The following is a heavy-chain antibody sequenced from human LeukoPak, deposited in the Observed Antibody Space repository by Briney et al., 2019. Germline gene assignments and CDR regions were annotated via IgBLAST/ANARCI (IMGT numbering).Heavy chain of an antibody. CDR2: ISGSGGST. D-gene: IGHD6-13*01. J-gene: IGHJ5*02. CDR1: GFTFSSYA. Sequence: GGSLRLSCAASGFTFSSYAMSWVRQAPGEGLEWVSAISGSGGSTYYADSVKGRFTISRDNSKNTLYLQMNSLRAEDTAVYYCAKEPGYSSSASDWFDPWGQGTLVTVSS. V-gene: IGHV3-23*01. CDR3: AKEPGYSSSASDWFDP.